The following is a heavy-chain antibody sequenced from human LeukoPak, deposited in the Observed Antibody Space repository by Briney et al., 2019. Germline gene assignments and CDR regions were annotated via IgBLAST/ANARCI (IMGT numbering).Heavy chain of an antibody. Sequence: PGGSLRLSCAASGFTFSSYSMNWVRQAPGKGLEWVSYISSSSSTIYYADSVKGRFTISRDNAKNSLYLQMNSLRAEDTAVYYCASQDSGSYYRPHYFDYWGQGTLVTVSS. D-gene: IGHD1-26*01. CDR2: ISSSSSTI. J-gene: IGHJ4*02. CDR3: ASQDSGSYYRPHYFDY. V-gene: IGHV3-48*01. CDR1: GFTFSSYS.